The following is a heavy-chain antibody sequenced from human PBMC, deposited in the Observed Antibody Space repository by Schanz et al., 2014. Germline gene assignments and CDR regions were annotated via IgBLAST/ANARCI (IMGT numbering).Heavy chain of an antibody. D-gene: IGHD3-10*01. J-gene: IGHJ6*02. CDR1: GYTFTSYG. CDR3: VRDAGWAFGDYHGMDV. CDR2: INPSGGST. Sequence: QGQLVQSGAEVKKPGASVKVSCKASGYTFTSYGITWVRQAPGQGLEWMGIINPSGGSTSYAQKFQGRVTMTRDTSTSTAYMELRSLISDDTAVYYCVRDAGWAFGDYHGMDVWGQGTSVTVSS. V-gene: IGHV1-46*01.